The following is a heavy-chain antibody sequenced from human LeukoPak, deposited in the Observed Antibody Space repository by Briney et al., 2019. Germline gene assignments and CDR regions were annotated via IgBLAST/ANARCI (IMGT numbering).Heavy chain of an antibody. Sequence: PGGSLRLSCAASGFTFSSYSMNWVRQAPGKGLEWVSYISSSSGTIYYADSVKGRFTISRDNAKNSLYLRMSSLRDEDTAVYYCARVGYGPPFEYWGQGTLVTVSS. CDR2: ISSSSGTI. CDR1: GFTFSSYS. D-gene: IGHD5-18*01. J-gene: IGHJ4*02. V-gene: IGHV3-48*02. CDR3: ARVGYGPPFEY.